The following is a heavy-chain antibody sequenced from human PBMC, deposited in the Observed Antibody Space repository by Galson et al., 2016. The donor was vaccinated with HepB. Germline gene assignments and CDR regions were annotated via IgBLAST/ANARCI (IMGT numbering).Heavy chain of an antibody. CDR3: ARTTSGAGGNDY. V-gene: IGHV4-4*01. J-gene: IGHJ4*02. D-gene: IGHD2-2*01. CDR2: TYHSAHT. CDR1: GGSISTNNW. Sequence: ETLSLTCGVSGGSISTNNWWNWVRQPPGKGLEWIGDTYHSAHTKYHPSLKSRVTISVDKSKNQFSLKLSSVTAADTAVYFCARTTSGAGGNDYWGPGTLVTVSS.